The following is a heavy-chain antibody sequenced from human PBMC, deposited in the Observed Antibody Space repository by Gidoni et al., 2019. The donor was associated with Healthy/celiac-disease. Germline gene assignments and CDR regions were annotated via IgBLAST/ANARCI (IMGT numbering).Heavy chain of an antibody. CDR3: ASPPPVRTGYYYYYMDV. CDR1: GWSFSGYY. V-gene: IGHV4-34*01. CDR2: INHSGST. D-gene: IGHD3-9*01. J-gene: IGHJ6*03. Sequence: QVHLQQWGAGLLKPSETLSLTCAVYGWSFSGYYWSWLRQPPGKGLEWMGEINHSGSTNYNPTLKSRVTISVDTSKNQFSLKLSSVTAADTAVYYWASPPPVRTGYYYYYMDVWGKGTTVTVSS.